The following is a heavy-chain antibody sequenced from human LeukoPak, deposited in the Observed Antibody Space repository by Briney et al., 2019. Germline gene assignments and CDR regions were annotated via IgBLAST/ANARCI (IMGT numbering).Heavy chain of an antibody. V-gene: IGHV4-39*01. D-gene: IGHD5-12*01. CDR2: FSYSGDG. J-gene: IGHJ4*02. CDR1: GLTVSSSY. CDR3: WAIVPTNKLDY. Sequence: GSLRLSCAASGLTVSSSYMSWVRQPPGKGPEWIGSFSYSGDGYYNSSLKSRVTISMGTSKNQFSLEVTSVTAADTAVYYCWAIVPTNKLDYWGQGTLVTVSS.